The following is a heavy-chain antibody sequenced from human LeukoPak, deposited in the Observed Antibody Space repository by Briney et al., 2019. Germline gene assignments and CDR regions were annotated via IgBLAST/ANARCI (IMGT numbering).Heavy chain of an antibody. CDR1: GFTFSSYE. CDR3: ARVDGSSLSRARFDY. D-gene: IGHD6-6*01. CDR2: ISSSGSTI. V-gene: IGHV3-48*03. Sequence: GSLRLSCAASGFTFSSYEMNWVRQAPGKGLEWVSYISSSGSTIYYADSVKGRFTISRDSSKSTVYLQMNSLRAEDTAIYYCARVDGSSLSRARFDYWGPGTLVTVSS. J-gene: IGHJ4*02.